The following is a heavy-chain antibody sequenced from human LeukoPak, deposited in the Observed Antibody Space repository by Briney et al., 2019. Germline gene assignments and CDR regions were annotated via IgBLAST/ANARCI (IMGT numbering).Heavy chain of an antibody. Sequence: SETLSLTCTVSGGSISSYYWNWIRQPPGKGLEWIGYIYYSGSTNYNPSLKSRVTISVDTSKNQFSLKLSSVTAADTAVYYCARGRYSSSSLFLEWGQGTLVTVSS. CDR2: IYYSGST. J-gene: IGHJ4*02. V-gene: IGHV4-59*01. D-gene: IGHD6-6*01. CDR3: ARGRYSSSSLFLE. CDR1: GGSISSYY.